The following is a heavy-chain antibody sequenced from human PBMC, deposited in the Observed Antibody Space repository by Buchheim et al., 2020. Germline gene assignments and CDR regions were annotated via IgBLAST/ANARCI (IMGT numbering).Heavy chain of an antibody. CDR3: ATSPYCGGDCYSELDY. Sequence: QLHLQESGPGLVKPSETVSLTCTVSGGSISSGDYYWSWIRQPPGKGLEWIGYIYYSGSTYYNPSLKSRVTISVDTSKNQFSLKLSSVTAADTAVYYCATSPYCGGDCYSELDYWGQGTL. CDR1: GGSISSGDYY. V-gene: IGHV4-30-4*01. D-gene: IGHD2-21*02. J-gene: IGHJ4*02. CDR2: IYYSGST.